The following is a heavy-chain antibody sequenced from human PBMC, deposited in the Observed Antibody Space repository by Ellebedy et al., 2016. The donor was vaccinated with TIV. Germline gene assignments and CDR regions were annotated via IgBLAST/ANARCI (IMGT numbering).Heavy chain of an antibody. CDR1: GYTFTGYY. CDR2: INPNSGGT. V-gene: IGHV1-2*02. Sequence: ASVKVSCXASGYTFTGYYMHWVRQAPGQGLEWMGWINPNSGGTNYAQKFQGRVTMTRDTSISTAYMELSRLRSDDTAVYYCARMGLPTNSGAWFNPWGQGTLVTVSS. CDR3: ARMGLPTNSGAWFNP. D-gene: IGHD2-15*01. J-gene: IGHJ5*02.